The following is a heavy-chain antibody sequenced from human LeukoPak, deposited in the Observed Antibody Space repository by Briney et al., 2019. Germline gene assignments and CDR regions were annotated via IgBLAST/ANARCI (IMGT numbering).Heavy chain of an antibody. J-gene: IGHJ5*02. D-gene: IGHD2/OR15-2a*01. CDR2: ISSSSSYT. V-gene: IGHV3-11*05. CDR3: ARANFPRGILNWFDP. Sequence: GGSLRLSCAASGFTFSDYYRSWIRQAPGKGLEWVSYISSSSSYTNYADSVKGRFTLSRANATNSLSLQMNSTRAEDTAVYYCARANFPRGILNWFDPWGQGTLVTVSS. CDR1: GFTFSDYY.